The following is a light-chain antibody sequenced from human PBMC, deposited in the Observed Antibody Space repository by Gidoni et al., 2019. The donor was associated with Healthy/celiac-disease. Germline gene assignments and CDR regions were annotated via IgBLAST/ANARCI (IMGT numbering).Light chain of an antibody. V-gene: IGLV2-8*01. CDR2: AVS. J-gene: IGLJ1*01. CDR1: SSDVGGYNY. CDR3: SSYAGSNNFPCV. Sequence: QSALTQPPSASGSPGQSVTISCTGTSSDVGGYNYVSWYQQHPGKAPKLMIYAVSKRPSGVPDRFSGSKSGNTASLTVSGLQAEDEADYYCSSYAGSNNFPCVFGTGTKVTVL.